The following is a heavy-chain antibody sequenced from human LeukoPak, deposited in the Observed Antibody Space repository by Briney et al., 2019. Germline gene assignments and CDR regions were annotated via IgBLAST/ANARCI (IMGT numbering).Heavy chain of an antibody. V-gene: IGHV3-30*18. CDR1: GFTFSSYG. D-gene: IGHD6-19*01. CDR2: IWYGGSNK. Sequence: PGRSLRLSCAASGFTFSSYGMHWVRQAPGKGLEWVAVIWYGGSNKYYADSVKGRFTISRDNSKNTLYLQMNSLRAEDTAVYYCAKDRGSGWYRTYDQYYFDYWGQGTLVTVSS. CDR3: AKDRGSGWYRTYDQYYFDY. J-gene: IGHJ4*02.